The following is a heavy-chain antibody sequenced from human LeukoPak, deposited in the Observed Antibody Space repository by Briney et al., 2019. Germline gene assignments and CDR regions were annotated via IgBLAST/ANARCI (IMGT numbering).Heavy chain of an antibody. CDR3: ARSVGEWLLDAFDI. CDR1: GFTFDRFT. V-gene: IGHV3-43*01. J-gene: IGHJ3*02. D-gene: IGHD3-3*01. CDR2: INRRGHT. Sequence: GGSLRLSCAASGFTFDRFTIHWVRQTPGKGLEWVSLINRRGHTFYADSVKGRFTISRDNAKNSLYLQMNSLRAEDTAVYYCARSVGEWLLDAFDIWGQGTMVTVSS.